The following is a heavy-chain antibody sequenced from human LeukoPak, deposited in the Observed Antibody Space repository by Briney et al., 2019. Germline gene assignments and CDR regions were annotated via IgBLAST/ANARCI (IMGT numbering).Heavy chain of an antibody. Sequence: GASVKVSCKASGYTFTGYYLRWVRQAPGQGLEWMGCVNPNSGDTNYAQKFQGSVTMTRDTSISTVYMELSRLRSDDTAVYYCARASGSYWWFDSWGQGTLVTVPS. CDR1: GYTFTGYY. J-gene: IGHJ5*01. D-gene: IGHD1-26*01. V-gene: IGHV1-2*02. CDR3: ARASGSYWWFDS. CDR2: VNPNSGDT.